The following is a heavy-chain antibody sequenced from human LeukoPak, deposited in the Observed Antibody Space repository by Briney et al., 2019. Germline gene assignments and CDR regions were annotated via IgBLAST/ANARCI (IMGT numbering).Heavy chain of an antibody. D-gene: IGHD2-8*01. CDR2: IIPIFGTA. CDR3: AREGIYCTNGVCQNY. CDR1: GGTFSSYA. Sequence: SVKVSCKASGGTFSSYAISWVRQAPGQGLEWMGGIIPIFGTANYAQKFQGRVTITADKSTSTAYMELSSLRSEDTAVYYCAREGIYCTNGVCQNYWGQGTLVTVSS. J-gene: IGHJ4*02. V-gene: IGHV1-69*06.